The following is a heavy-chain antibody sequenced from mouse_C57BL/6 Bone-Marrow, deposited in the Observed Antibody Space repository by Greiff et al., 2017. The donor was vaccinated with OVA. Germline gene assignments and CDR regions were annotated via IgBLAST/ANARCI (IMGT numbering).Heavy chain of an antibody. CDR2: ISDGGSYT. CDR3: ARYLGYYGNYFDY. D-gene: IGHD2-1*01. J-gene: IGHJ2*01. CDR1: GFTFSSYA. V-gene: IGHV5-4*01. Sequence: EVQVVESGGGLVKPGGSLKLSCAASGFTFSSYAMSWVRQTPEKRLEWVATISDGGSYTYYPDNVKGRFTISRDNAKNNLYLQMSHLKSEDTAMYYCARYLGYYGNYFDYWGQGTTLTVSS.